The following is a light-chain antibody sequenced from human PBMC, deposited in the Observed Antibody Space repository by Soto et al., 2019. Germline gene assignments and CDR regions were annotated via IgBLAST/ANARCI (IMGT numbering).Light chain of an antibody. CDR1: QSVSSD. Sequence: EIVLTQSPATLSLSPVERATLSCRASQSVSSDLAWYQQRPGRAPRLLIYDASNRATGIPARFSGGGSGTDFTLTISSLEPEDFAVYYCQQRSNWPWTFGQGTKVEIK. CDR3: QQRSNWPWT. J-gene: IGKJ1*01. CDR2: DAS. V-gene: IGKV3-11*01.